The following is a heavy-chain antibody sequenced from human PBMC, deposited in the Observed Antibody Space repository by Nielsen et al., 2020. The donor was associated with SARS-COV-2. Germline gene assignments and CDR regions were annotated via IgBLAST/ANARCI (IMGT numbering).Heavy chain of an antibody. CDR3: TRRVAVAGTWYFDL. D-gene: IGHD6-19*01. CDR1: GFTFSGSA. CDR2: VRSKAKNYAT. J-gene: IGHJ2*01. V-gene: IGHV3-73*01. Sequence: GESLKISCAASGFTFSGSAIHWVRQASGKGLEWVGRVRSKAKNYATTYTESVKGRFTISRDDSKNTAYLQMNSLKIEDTAVYYCTRRVAVAGTWYFDLWGRGTLVTVSS.